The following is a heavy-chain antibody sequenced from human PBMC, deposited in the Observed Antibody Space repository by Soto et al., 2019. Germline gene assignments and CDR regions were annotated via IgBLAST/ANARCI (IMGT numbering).Heavy chain of an antibody. D-gene: IGHD1-26*01. Sequence: PSETLSLTCSVSNGSISGFYWTWIRQPPGKILEWIGYIHYSGRTDYNPSLTSRATMSVDTSKNQFSLNLKSITAADTAVYYCVRVGVGIGNHFDSWGWGTLATVSS. CDR3: VRVGVGIGNHFDS. J-gene: IGHJ4*02. CDR2: IHYSGRT. CDR1: NGSISGFY. V-gene: IGHV4-59*12.